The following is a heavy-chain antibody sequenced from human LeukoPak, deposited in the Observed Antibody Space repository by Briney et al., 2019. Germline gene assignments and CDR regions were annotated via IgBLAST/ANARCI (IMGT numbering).Heavy chain of an antibody. CDR2: ISDSGSGT. V-gene: IGHV3-23*01. J-gene: IGHJ3*01. CDR1: GFTFSYYA. Sequence: GGSLRLSCAGSGFTFSYYAMGWVRQAPGKGLEWVSAISDSGSGTYYADSVKGRFTISRDNSKKTLYVQMNSLRAEDTAIYYCVTVKGRGAFEVWGPGTMVAVSS. CDR3: VTVKGRGAFEV.